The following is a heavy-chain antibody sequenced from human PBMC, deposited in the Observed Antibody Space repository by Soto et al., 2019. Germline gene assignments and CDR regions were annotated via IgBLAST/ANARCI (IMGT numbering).Heavy chain of an antibody. D-gene: IGHD3-22*01. J-gene: IGHJ4*02. V-gene: IGHV3-30*18. CDR2: ISYDGSNK. CDR1: GFTFSSYG. CDR3: AKDLGSGYYYVYQGPIDY. Sequence: GGSLRLSCAASGFTFSSYGMHWVRQAPGKGLEWVAVISYDGSNKYYADSVKGRFTISRDNSKNTLYLQMNSLRAEDTAVYYCAKDLGSGYYYVYQGPIDYWGQGTLVTVSS.